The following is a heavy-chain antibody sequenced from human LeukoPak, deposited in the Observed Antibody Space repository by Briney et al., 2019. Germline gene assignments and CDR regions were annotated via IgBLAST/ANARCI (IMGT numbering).Heavy chain of an antibody. CDR2: FYPEDGET. J-gene: IGHJ6*03. V-gene: IGHV1-24*01. D-gene: IGHD6-13*01. CDR3: ATGAKSSSWSKYYYYYYMDV. CDR1: GYTLTELS. Sequence: VASVKVSCKVSGYTLTELSMHWVRQAPGKGLEWMGGFYPEDGETIYAQKFQGRVTMTEDTSTDTAYMELSSLRSEDTAVYYCATGAKSSSWSKYYYYYYMDVWGKGTTVTVSS.